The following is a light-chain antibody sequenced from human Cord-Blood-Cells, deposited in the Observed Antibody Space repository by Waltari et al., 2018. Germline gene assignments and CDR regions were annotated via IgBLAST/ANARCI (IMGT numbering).Light chain of an antibody. CDR2: EGS. Sequence: QSALTQPASVSGSPGPSITIPCPGTSSDVGSYNLVSWYQQHPGKAPKLMIYEGSKRPSGVSNRFSGSKSGNTASPTISGLQAEDEADYYCCSYAGSSTWVFGGGTKLTVL. V-gene: IGLV2-23*01. CDR1: SSDVGSYNL. CDR3: CSYAGSSTWV. J-gene: IGLJ3*02.